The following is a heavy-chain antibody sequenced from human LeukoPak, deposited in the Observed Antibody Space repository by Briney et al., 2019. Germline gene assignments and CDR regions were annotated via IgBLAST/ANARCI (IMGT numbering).Heavy chain of an antibody. Sequence: PGGSLRLSCAASGFTFSSYVMNWVRQTPGKGLEWVSYISSSGSTIYYADSVKGRFTISRDNAKNSLYLQMNSLRAEDTAVYYCARANYDAFDIWGQGTMVTVSS. J-gene: IGHJ3*02. D-gene: IGHD5-24*01. CDR2: ISSSGSTI. CDR1: GFTFSSYV. CDR3: ARANYDAFDI. V-gene: IGHV3-48*03.